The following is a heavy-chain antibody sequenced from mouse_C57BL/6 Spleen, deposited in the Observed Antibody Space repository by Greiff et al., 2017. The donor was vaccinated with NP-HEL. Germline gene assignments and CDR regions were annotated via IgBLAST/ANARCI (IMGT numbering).Heavy chain of an antibody. CDR2: IYPRSGNT. D-gene: IGHD5-1*01. CDR3: ASPLYLYYALDY. Sequence: QVQLQQSGAELARPGASVKLSCKASGYTFTSYGISWVKQSTGQGLEWMGEIYPRSGNTYYNEKFKGKATLTVDKSYSTAYMQLLSLTSEDSAVYFCASPLYLYYALDYWGQGTSVTVSS. CDR1: GYTFTSYG. J-gene: IGHJ4*01. V-gene: IGHV1-81*01.